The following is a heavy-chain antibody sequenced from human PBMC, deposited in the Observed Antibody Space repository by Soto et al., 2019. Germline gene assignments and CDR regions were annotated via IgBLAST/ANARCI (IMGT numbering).Heavy chain of an antibody. CDR2: ISGSGGST. V-gene: IGHV3-23*01. CDR1: GFIVSNNY. D-gene: IGHD2-2*01. CDR3: AKGPVVPAAVDAFDI. J-gene: IGHJ3*02. Sequence: GGSLRLSCAASGFIVSNNYMSWVRQAPGKGLEWVSAISGSGGSTYYADSVKGRFTISRDNSKNTLYLQMNSLRAEDTAVYYCAKGPVVPAAVDAFDIWGQGTMVTVSS.